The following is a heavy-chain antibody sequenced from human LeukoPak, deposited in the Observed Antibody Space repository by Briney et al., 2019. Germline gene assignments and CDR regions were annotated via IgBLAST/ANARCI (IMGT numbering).Heavy chain of an antibody. J-gene: IGHJ4*02. D-gene: IGHD2-8*01. CDR3: ARHSAGYCTNGVCYTGHYFDY. CDR2: IYYSGST. V-gene: IGHV4-39*01. Sequence: SETLSLTCTVSGGSISSSSYYWGWIRQPPGKGREWIGSIYYSGSTYYNPSLKSRVTISVDTSKNQFSLKLSSVTAADTAVYYCARHSAGYCTNGVCYTGHYFDYWGQGTLVTVSS. CDR1: GGSISSSSYY.